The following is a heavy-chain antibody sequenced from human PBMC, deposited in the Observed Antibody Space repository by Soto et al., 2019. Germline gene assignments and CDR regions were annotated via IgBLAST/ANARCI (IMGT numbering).Heavy chain of an antibody. CDR2: IYHSGST. D-gene: IGHD6-13*01. J-gene: IGHJ6*03. CDR1: SGSISSSNW. CDR3: ARDRLPREAAAGMAGYYYYYMDV. Sequence: SETLSLTCAVSSGSISSSNWWSWVRQPPGKGLEWIGEIYHSGSTNYNPSLKSRVTISVDKSKNQFSLKLSSVTAADTAVYYCARDRLPREAAAGMAGYYYYYMDVWGKGTTVTVSS. V-gene: IGHV4-4*02.